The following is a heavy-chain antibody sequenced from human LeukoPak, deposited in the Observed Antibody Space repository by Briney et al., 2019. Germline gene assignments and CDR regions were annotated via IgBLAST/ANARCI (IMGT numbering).Heavy chain of an antibody. D-gene: IGHD1-26*01. J-gene: IGHJ4*02. CDR3: ARDSGSYFGTGVFDY. V-gene: IGHV3-33*08. CDR1: GFTFSSYS. CDR2: IWYDGSNK. Sequence: GGSLRLSCAASGFTFSSYSMNWVRQAPGKGLEWVAVIWYDGSNKYYADSVKGRFTISRDNSKNTLYLQMNSLRAEDTAVYYCARDSGSYFGTGVFDYWGQGTLVTVSS.